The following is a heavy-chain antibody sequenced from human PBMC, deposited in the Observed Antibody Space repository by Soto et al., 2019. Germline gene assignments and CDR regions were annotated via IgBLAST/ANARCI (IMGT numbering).Heavy chain of an antibody. CDR2: INRSGRT. Sequence: ETLSLTCAVYGGSFSRNYWSWIRQPPGKGLEWIGEINRSGRTNYNPSLKSRVTISVDTSKNQLSLKLSSVTAADTAVYYCASPRSESWGQGTLVTVSS. CDR1: GGSFSRNY. V-gene: IGHV4-34*01. J-gene: IGHJ4*02. CDR3: ASPRSES.